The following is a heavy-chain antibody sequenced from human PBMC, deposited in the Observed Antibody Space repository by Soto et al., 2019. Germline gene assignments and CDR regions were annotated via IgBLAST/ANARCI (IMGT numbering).Heavy chain of an antibody. Sequence: QVQLVQSGAEVKKPGSSVKVSCKASGGTFSSYTISWVRQAPGQGLEWMGRIIPILGIANYAQKFQGRVTITADKSTSTAYMELSSLRSEDTAVYYCARVPVGATHFDYWGQGPLVTVSS. CDR1: GGTFSSYT. V-gene: IGHV1-69*02. D-gene: IGHD1-26*01. CDR3: ARVPVGATHFDY. J-gene: IGHJ4*02. CDR2: IIPILGIA.